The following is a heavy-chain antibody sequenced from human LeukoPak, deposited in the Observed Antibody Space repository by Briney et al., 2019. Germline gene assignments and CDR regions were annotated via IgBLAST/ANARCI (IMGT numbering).Heavy chain of an antibody. Sequence: SETLSLTCTVSGDSISSYYWSWIRQPAGKGLEWIGRIYTSGNTKYNPSLKSQVTMSLDTSKNQFSLKLNSVTAADTAVYYCARVFRRYYFDYWGQGTLVTVSS. CDR1: GDSISSYY. CDR2: IYTSGNT. D-gene: IGHD3-10*02. V-gene: IGHV4-4*07. J-gene: IGHJ4*02. CDR3: ARVFRRYYFDY.